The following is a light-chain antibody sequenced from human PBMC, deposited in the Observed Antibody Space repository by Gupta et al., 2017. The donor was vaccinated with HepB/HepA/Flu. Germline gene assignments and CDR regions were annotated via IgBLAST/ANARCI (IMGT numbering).Light chain of an antibody. CDR2: GAS. J-gene: IGKJ3*01. CDR1: QSVNNNY. CDR3: QQYGASPLT. Sequence: IVLTQSPGTLSLSPGERATLSCRASQSVNNNYLAWYQQKPGQAPRLLIYGASSRATGIPDRFSGSGSGTDFTLTISRLEPEDVAVFYCQQYGASPLTFGHGTKVDMK. V-gene: IGKV3-20*01.